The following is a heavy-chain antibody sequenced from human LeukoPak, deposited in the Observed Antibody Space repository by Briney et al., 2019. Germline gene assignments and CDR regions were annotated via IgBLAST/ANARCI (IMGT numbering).Heavy chain of an antibody. CDR3: ARADSLYYYYGMDV. Sequence: GGSLRLSCAAPGFTFSTYSMNWVRQAPGKGLEWVSYISSSSSTIYYADSVKGRFTISRDNAKSSLFLQMNSLRAEDTAVYYCARADSLYYYYGMDVWGQGTTVTVSS. V-gene: IGHV3-48*01. D-gene: IGHD3-22*01. CDR1: GFTFSTYS. J-gene: IGHJ6*02. CDR2: ISSSSSTI.